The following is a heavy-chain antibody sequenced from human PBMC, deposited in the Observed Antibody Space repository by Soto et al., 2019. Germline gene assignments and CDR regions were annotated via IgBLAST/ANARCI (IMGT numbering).Heavy chain of an antibody. D-gene: IGHD6-13*01. Sequence: QPECCQRQCCSAGRLTSSCYPVRRVRHETGKGLEWVAVISYDGSNKYYADSVKGRFTISRDNSKNPLYLQMNSLRAEDTAVYFCARDRGGIAADPRGWFDP. J-gene: IGHJ5*02. V-gene: IGHV3-30-3*01. CDR3: ARDRGGIAADPRGWFDP. CDR2: ISYDGSNK. CDR1: RLTSSCYP.